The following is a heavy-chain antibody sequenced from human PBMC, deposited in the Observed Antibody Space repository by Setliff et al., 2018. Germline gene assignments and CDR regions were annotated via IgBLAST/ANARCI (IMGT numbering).Heavy chain of an antibody. D-gene: IGHD3-10*01. CDR3: ARVGRGSPFDYMDV. Sequence: SETLSLTCVVNGASLRDHWWSVVRQSTGKGLEWLGEINVRGDTAYDAALGSRVTLSVDRAKSQLSLKLTSVAAADTAVYFCARVGRGSPFDYMDVWGKGTTVTVSS. J-gene: IGHJ6*03. V-gene: IGHV4-34*01. CDR1: GASLRDHW. CDR2: INVRGDT.